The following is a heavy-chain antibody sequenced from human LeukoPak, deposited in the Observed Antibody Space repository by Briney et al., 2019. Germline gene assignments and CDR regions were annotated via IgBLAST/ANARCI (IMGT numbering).Heavy chain of an antibody. V-gene: IGHV3-43*02. CDR3: AKDIDSSWYAEYFQH. Sequence: PGGSLRLSCAASGFTFDDYAMHWVRQAPGKGLEWVSLISGDGGSTYSANSVKGRFTISRDNSKNSLYLQMSSLRTEDTALYYCAKDIDSSWYAEYFQHWGQGTLVTVSS. D-gene: IGHD6-13*01. J-gene: IGHJ1*01. CDR2: ISGDGGST. CDR1: GFTFDDYA.